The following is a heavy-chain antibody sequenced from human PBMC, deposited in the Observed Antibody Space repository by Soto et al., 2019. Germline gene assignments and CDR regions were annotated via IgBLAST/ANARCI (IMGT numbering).Heavy chain of an antibody. D-gene: IGHD2-21*02. Sequence: TXSLTFSVSDVSISSHYWSWIRQPPGKALEWIGYIYNSGNTYYNPSLESRVTISVETSKNQISLKLRSVTAADTAVYYCSRPNQGDYAFDIWGPGTLVTVSS. CDR1: DVSISSHY. V-gene: IGHV4-59*11. CDR2: IYNSGNT. J-gene: IGHJ3*02. CDR3: SRPNQGDYAFDI.